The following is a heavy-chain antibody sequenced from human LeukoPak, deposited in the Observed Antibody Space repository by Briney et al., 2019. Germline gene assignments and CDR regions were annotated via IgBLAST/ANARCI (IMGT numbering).Heavy chain of an antibody. V-gene: IGHV3-23*01. D-gene: IGHD3-10*01. J-gene: IGHJ4*02. CDR2: ISGSGGST. CDR1: GFTFSSYA. Sequence: GGSLRLSCAASGFTFSSYAMSWVRQAPGKGLEWVSAISGSGGSTYYADSVKGRFTISRDNSKNTLYLQMNSLRAEDTALYYCATPLWFGELWGAFDYWGQGTLVTVSS. CDR3: ATPLWFGELWGAFDY.